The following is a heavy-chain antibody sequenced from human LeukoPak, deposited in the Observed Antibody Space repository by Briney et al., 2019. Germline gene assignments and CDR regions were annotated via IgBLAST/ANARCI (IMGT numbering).Heavy chain of an antibody. D-gene: IGHD3-22*01. V-gene: IGHV1-69*04. CDR1: GGTFSSYA. CDR2: IIPILGIA. CDR3: ARGVSSGYLGGWFDP. Sequence: ASVKVSCKASGGTFSSYAISWVRQAPGQGLEWMGRIIPILGIANYAQKFQGRVTITADKSTSTAYMELSSLRSEDTAVYYCARGVSSGYLGGWFDPWGQGTLVTVSS. J-gene: IGHJ5*02.